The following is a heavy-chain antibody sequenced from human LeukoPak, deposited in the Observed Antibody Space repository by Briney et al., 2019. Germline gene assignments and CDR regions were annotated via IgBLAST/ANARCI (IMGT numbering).Heavy chain of an antibody. Sequence: SVKASCKASGGTFSNSAISWVRQAPAQGLEWMGGIIPLFGTASYAQKFQGRVTITADESTSTAYMELRSLRSEDTAVYYCARHVKLSTAIDWFDPWGQGTLVTVSS. J-gene: IGHJ5*02. D-gene: IGHD5/OR15-5a*01. CDR1: GGTFSNSA. CDR3: ARHVKLSTAIDWFDP. V-gene: IGHV1-69*13. CDR2: IIPLFGTA.